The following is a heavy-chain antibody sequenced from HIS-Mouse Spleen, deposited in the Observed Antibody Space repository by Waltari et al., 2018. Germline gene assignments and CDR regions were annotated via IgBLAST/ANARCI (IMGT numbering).Heavy chain of an antibody. V-gene: IGHV4-39*07. CDR1: GGSISSSSYY. D-gene: IGHD2-2*01. Sequence: QLQLQESGPGLVKPSETLSLTCTVSGGSISSSSYYWGWIRQPPGKGLVWIGSIYYSGGTSYNPSLTSRVTISVDTSKTQFSLKLSSVTAADTAVYYCARDLSGYCSSTSCYANYYYYGMDVWGQGTTVTVSS. CDR2: IYYSGGT. J-gene: IGHJ6*02. CDR3: ARDLSGYCSSTSCYANYYYYGMDV.